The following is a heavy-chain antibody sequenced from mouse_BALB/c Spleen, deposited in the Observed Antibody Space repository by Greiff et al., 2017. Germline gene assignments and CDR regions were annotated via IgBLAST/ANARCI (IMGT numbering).Heavy chain of an antibody. J-gene: IGHJ2*01. D-gene: IGHD2-3*01. V-gene: IGHV1S137*01. Sequence: VQLQQSGAELVRPGVSVKISCKGSGYTFTDYAMHWVKQSHAKSLEWIGVISTYYGDASYNQKFKGKATMTVDKSSSTAYMELARLTSEDSAIYYCARRDGYYFDYWGQGTTLTVSS. CDR2: ISTYYGDA. CDR3: ARRDGYYFDY. CDR1: GYTFTDYA.